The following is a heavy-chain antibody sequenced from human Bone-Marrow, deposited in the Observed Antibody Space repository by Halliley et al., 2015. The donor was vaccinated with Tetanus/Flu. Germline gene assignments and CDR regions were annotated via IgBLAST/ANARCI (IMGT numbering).Heavy chain of an antibody. CDR3: ASHSGWANFDY. CDR1: GASVSSSSYY. D-gene: IGHD6-19*01. CDR2: IYYSENT. V-gene: IGHV4-61*01. J-gene: IGHJ4*02. Sequence: LRLSCIVSGASVSSSSYYWSWIRQPPGKGLEWIGYIYYSENTNYNPSLKRRATISVDTSKNQFSLRLTSVTAADTAVYYCASHSGWANFDYWGQGILVNVSS.